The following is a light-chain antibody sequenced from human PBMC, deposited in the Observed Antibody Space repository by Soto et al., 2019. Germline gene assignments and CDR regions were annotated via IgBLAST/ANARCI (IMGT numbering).Light chain of an antibody. CDR2: DAS. CDR3: EQYDNLQLR. J-gene: IGKJ1*01. Sequence: EIVLTQSPGTLSSSPGGRVTLSCRASQSVRDSHLAWFQQKPGQAPRLLIYDASRRATGIPDRFSGSGSGREFTLTISRLEPEDVAVYYCEQYDNLQLRFGQGTKVEIK. V-gene: IGKV3-20*01. CDR1: QSVRDSH.